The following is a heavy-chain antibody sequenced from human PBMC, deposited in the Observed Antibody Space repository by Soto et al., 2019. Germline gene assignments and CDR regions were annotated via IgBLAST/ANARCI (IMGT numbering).Heavy chain of an antibody. V-gene: IGHV6-1*01. D-gene: IGHD3-22*01. CDR2: TYYRSKWYN. Sequence: PSQTLSLTCAISGDSVSSNSAAWNLIRQSPSRGLEWLGRTYYRSKWYNDYAVSVKSRITINPDTSKNQFSLQLNSVTPEDTAVYYCARGVGDPYYYDSSGYYDGFDIWGQGTMVTVSS. CDR1: GDSVSSNSAA. J-gene: IGHJ3*02. CDR3: ARGVGDPYYYDSSGYYDGFDI.